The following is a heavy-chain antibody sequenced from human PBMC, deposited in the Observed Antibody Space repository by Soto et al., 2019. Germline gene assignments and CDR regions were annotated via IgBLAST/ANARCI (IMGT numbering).Heavy chain of an antibody. D-gene: IGHD3-22*01. J-gene: IGHJ4*02. V-gene: IGHV3-23*01. CDR1: GFTFSTYA. CDR2: ISGSGGST. Sequence: GGSLRLSCAASGFTFSTYAMSWVRQAPGKGLEWVSGISGSGGSTYYADSVKGRFSISRDSSKNTLYLQMNSLRAEDTAVYYCARGHVDYYYDTSGLFDYWGQGALVTVSS. CDR3: ARGHVDYYYDTSGLFDY.